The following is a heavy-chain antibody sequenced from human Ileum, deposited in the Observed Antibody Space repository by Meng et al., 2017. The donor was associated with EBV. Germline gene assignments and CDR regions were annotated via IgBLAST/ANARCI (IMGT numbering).Heavy chain of an antibody. J-gene: IGHJ4*02. CDR2: SNHSGRN. CDR3: ARAVKVRFAY. Sequence: VKLRESGPGLVTPSGTPPLTGSVSAGSMSSPNWWRCVRQPPGKGLVTIGESNHSGRNNSKPSLKRRVRTSVDKSKTQFTLKLRSVTAADTAVYYCARAVKVRFAYWGQGPLVTVSS. V-gene: IGHV4-4*02. CDR1: AGSMSSPNW.